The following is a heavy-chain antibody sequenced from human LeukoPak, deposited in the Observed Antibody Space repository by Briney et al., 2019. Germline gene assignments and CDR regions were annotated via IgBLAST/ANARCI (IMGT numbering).Heavy chain of an antibody. CDR1: GGSISSYY. J-gene: IGHJ5*02. CDR3: ARGRIAGTWFDP. D-gene: IGHD6-13*01. Sequence: SETLSLTCTVSGGSISSYYWSWIRQPAGKGLEWIGRIYVSGRTNYSPSLKSRVTMSVDTSKNQFSLKLSSMTAADTAIYYCARGRIAGTWFDPWGQGILVTVSS. V-gene: IGHV4-4*07. CDR2: IYVSGRT.